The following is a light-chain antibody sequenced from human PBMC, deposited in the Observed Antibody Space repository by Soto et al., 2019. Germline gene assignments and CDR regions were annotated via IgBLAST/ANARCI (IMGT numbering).Light chain of an antibody. CDR2: EVT. J-gene: IGLJ1*01. V-gene: IGLV2-14*03. Sequence: QSALTQPASVPGSPGQSITISCTGTRLDVGGYNYVSWYQQQPGKAPKLIIYEVTNRPSGVSDRFSGSKSDNTASLTISGLQTEDEADYYCCSYVSSKTYLFGTGTKLTVL. CDR1: RLDVGGYNY. CDR3: CSYVSSKTYL.